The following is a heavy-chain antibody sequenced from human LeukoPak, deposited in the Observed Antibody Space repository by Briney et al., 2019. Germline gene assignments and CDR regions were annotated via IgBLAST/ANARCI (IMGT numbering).Heavy chain of an antibody. D-gene: IGHD3-22*01. CDR2: IIPIFGTA. CDR3: ARDSRRVTDSSGYQFDY. Sequence: GASVTVSCKASGGTCCSYAISWVRQAPGQGLEWMGGIIPIFGTANYAQKFQGRVTITTDESTSTAYMELSSLRSEDTAVYYCARDSRRVTDSSGYQFDYWGQGTLVTVSS. CDR1: GGTCCSYA. J-gene: IGHJ4*02. V-gene: IGHV1-69*05.